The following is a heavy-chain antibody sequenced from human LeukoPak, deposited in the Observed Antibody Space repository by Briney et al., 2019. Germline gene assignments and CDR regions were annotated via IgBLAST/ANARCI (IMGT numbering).Heavy chain of an antibody. Sequence: PGGSLRLSCAASGFTFSSYGMHWVRQAPGKGLEWVAVIWYDGSNKYYADSVKGRFTISRDNSKNTLYLQMNSLRAEDTAVYYCAREGSAYYYDSSGYYFDYWGQGTRVTVSS. J-gene: IGHJ4*02. CDR3: AREGSAYYYDSSGYYFDY. D-gene: IGHD3-22*01. CDR1: GFTFSSYG. V-gene: IGHV3-33*01. CDR2: IWYDGSNK.